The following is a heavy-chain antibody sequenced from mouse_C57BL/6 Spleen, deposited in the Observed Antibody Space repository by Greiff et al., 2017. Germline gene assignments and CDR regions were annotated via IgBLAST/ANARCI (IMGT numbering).Heavy chain of an antibody. Sequence: QVQLQQSGPELVKPGASVKISCKASGYAFSSSWMNWVKQRPGKGLEWIGRIYPGDGDTNYNGKFKGKATLTADKSSSTAYMQLSSLTSEDSAVYFCARSICYGNYSWFAYWGQGTLVTVSA. CDR2: IYPGDGDT. CDR3: ARSICYGNYSWFAY. D-gene: IGHD2-1*01. V-gene: IGHV1-82*01. CDR1: GYAFSSSW. J-gene: IGHJ3*01.